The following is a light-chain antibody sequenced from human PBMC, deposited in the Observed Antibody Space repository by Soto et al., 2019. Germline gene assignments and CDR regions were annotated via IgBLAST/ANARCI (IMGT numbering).Light chain of an antibody. Sequence: QSALTKPPSVSGSPGQSVTISCTGTSSDVGSYNRVSWYQQPPGTAPKLMIFEVSNRPSGVPDRFSGSKSGNTASLTISGLQAEDEADYYCSLYTSTNTWVFGGGTKVTVL. CDR1: SSDVGSYNR. V-gene: IGLV2-18*01. CDR2: EVS. J-gene: IGLJ3*02. CDR3: SLYTSTNTWV.